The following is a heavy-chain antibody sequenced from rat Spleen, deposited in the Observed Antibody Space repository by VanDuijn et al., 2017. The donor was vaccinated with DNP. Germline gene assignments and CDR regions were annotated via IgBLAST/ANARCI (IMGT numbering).Heavy chain of an antibody. Sequence: EVQLVASGGGFVQPGRSLKLSCAASGFTFSDYYMAWVRQTPTKGLEWVAYIRYDGYSTYFGDSVKGRFTISRDNARNTLYLQMNSLRSEDTATYYCARGSGGVRWYFDFWGPGTMVTVSS. J-gene: IGHJ1*01. CDR3: ARGSGGVRWYFDF. CDR1: GFTFSDYY. CDR2: IRYDGYST. D-gene: IGHD1-4*01. V-gene: IGHV5-22*01.